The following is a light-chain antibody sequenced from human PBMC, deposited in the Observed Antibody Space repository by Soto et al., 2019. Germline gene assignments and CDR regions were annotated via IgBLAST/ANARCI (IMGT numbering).Light chain of an antibody. CDR3: TSYSSSSTLDV. CDR1: SSDVGGYNY. J-gene: IGLJ1*01. Sequence: QSVLAQPASVSGSPGPSITISCTGTSSDVGGYNYVSWYQQHPGKAPKLMIYEVSNRPLGVSNRFSGSKSGNTASLTISGLQAEDEADYYCTSYSSSSTLDVFGTGTKATVL. V-gene: IGLV2-14*01. CDR2: EVS.